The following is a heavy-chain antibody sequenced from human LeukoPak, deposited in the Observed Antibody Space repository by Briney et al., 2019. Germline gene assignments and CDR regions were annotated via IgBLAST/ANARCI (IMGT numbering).Heavy chain of an antibody. CDR3: ARDGWYKSYYYYGMDV. J-gene: IGHJ6*04. V-gene: IGHV1-18*04. CDR2: ISAYNGNT. CDR1: GYTFTSYG. D-gene: IGHD6-19*01. Sequence: ASVKVSCKASGYTFTSYGISWVRQALGQGLEWMGWISAYNGNTNYAQKLQGRVTMTTDTSTSTAYMELRSLRSDDTAVYYCARDGWYKSYYYYGMDVWGKGSTVTVSS.